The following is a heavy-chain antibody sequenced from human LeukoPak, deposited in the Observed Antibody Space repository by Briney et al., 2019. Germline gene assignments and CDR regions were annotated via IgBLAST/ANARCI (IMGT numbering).Heavy chain of an antibody. V-gene: IGHV1-69*06. CDR3: ARDLKSSSAAFDI. CDR2: IIPIFGTA. Sequence: SVKVSCKASGYSFTNYDINWVRQAPGQGLEWMGGIIPIFGTANYAQKFQGRVTITADKSTSTAYMELSSLRSEDTAVYYCARDLKSSSAAFDIWGQGTMVTVSS. J-gene: IGHJ3*02. D-gene: IGHD6-6*01. CDR1: GYSFTNYD.